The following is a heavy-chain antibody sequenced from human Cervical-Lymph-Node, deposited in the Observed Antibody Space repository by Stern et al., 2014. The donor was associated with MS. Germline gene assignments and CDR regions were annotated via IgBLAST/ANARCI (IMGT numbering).Heavy chain of an antibody. Sequence: VQLEESGGGVVQPGRSLSLSCVASGFTFSTYAMHWVRQAPGKGLECVAFVSYDGTQRTSTDSVKARFTISRDNSKNTLYLHMNSLRDEDTAVYFCARGGRGVGLEYWGQGALVTVSS. CDR3: ARGGRGVGLEY. CDR2: VSYDGTQR. J-gene: IGHJ4*02. D-gene: IGHD3-10*01. V-gene: IGHV3-30-3*01. CDR1: GFTFSTYA.